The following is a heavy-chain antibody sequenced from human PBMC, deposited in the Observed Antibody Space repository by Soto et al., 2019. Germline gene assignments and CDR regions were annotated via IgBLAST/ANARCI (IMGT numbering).Heavy chain of an antibody. CDR1: GFTFSNYA. V-gene: IGHV3-23*01. Sequence: GGSLRPSCAASGFTFSNYAMSWVRQAPGKGLEWVSGISDSGGSAYNADSVKGRFTISRDNAKSTLYLQMNSLRAEDTAVYYCAKDVSYGGKRPYYFDYWGQGTLVTVSS. CDR3: AKDVSYGGKRPYYFDY. J-gene: IGHJ4*02. D-gene: IGHD4-17*01. CDR2: ISDSGGSA.